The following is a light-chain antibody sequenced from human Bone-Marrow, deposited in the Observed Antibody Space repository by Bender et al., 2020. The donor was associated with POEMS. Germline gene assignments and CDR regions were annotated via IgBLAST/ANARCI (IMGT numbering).Light chain of an antibody. Sequence: SYVVTQPPSVSVAPGQTASIPCGAKDIGSRSVHWYQQKPGQAPVLVVYDDSERPPGIPERFSGSNSGNTATLTINRVEAGDEADYYCQVFDISRDHYVFATGTKVSVL. V-gene: IGLV3-21*02. J-gene: IGLJ1*01. CDR3: QVFDISRDHYV. CDR1: DIGSRS. CDR2: DDS.